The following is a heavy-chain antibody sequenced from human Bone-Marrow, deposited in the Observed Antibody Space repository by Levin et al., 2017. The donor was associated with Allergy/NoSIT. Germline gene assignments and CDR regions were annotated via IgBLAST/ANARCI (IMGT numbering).Heavy chain of an antibody. CDR1: AGSIRSGGYY. CDR2: IYHSVTT. J-gene: IGHJ4*02. D-gene: IGHD4-17*01. Sequence: LRLSCTDSAGSIRSGGYYWNWIRQHPGKGLEWIGYIYHSVTTNYNPSFKSRVTISEDRSKNQVSLKLYSVTSADTAVYYCAREGEYGDSYDWGQGILVIVSS. V-gene: IGHV4-31*03. CDR3: AREGEYGDSYD.